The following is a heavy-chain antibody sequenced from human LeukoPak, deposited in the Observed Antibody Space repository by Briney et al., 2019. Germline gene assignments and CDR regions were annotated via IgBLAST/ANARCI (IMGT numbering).Heavy chain of an antibody. V-gene: IGHV3-49*03. CDR3: ARGSGRYVMVDW. CDR1: GFTFGDFT. J-gene: IGHJ4*02. Sequence: GVALRLSCSASGFTFGDFTMSWFRQSPGQGLEWVGFIRSKVYGGAPEHAASVAARFTIPRDDSTSIAYLQMNSVQAEDTAVYYCARGSGRYVMVDWWGQGTLVTVSS. D-gene: IGHD6-19*01. CDR2: IRSKVYGGAP.